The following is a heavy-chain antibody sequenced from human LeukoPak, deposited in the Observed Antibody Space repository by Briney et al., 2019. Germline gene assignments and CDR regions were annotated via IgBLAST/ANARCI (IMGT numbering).Heavy chain of an antibody. CDR2: INPNSGAT. D-gene: IGHD2-21*02. Sequence: ASVKVSCKASGYAFTDYYMYWVRQAPGQGLEWMGLINPNSGATNYAQKFQGRVTMSRDTSISTAYMELSSLISDDTAVYYCARGHAVTASFDFWGQGALVTVS. CDR3: ARGHAVTASFDF. CDR1: GYAFTDYY. V-gene: IGHV1-2*02. J-gene: IGHJ4*02.